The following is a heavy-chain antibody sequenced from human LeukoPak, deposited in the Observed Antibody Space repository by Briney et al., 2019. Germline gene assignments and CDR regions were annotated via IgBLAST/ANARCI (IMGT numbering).Heavy chain of an antibody. V-gene: IGHV3-53*01. D-gene: IGHD1-26*01. CDR1: EFIVSSNY. Sequence: AESLRLSCAASEFIVSSNYMSWVRQAPGKGLEWVSFIYSGGSTYYADSVKGRFTISRDNSKNTLYLQMNSLRAEDTAVYYCASSGNYYPYLLDYWGQGNLVTVSS. CDR3: ASSGNYYPYLLDY. CDR2: IYSGGST. J-gene: IGHJ4*02.